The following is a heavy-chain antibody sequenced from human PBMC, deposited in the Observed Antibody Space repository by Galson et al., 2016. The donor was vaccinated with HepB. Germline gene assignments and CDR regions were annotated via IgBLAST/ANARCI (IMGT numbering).Heavy chain of an antibody. V-gene: IGHV4-61*02. D-gene: IGHD2-21*02. CDR1: GGSIISKNYY. CDR3: ARVVPALLDYYFDY. J-gene: IGHJ4*02. Sequence: TLSLTCSVSGGSIISKNYYWSWIRQPAGKGLEWIGLIDTSGTTNYNPSPRSRVLLSLGASENRFSLRLNSVTASDTAVYYCARVVPALLDYYFDYWGQGALVTVSS. CDR2: IDTSGTT.